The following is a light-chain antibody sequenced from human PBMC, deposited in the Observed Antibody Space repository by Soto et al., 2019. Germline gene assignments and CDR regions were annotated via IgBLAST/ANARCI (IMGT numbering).Light chain of an antibody. CDR2: WAS. V-gene: IGKV4-1*01. Sequence: TPPTDPQRLSVSERATVNCKSSQSFFYTSNNKNYLAWYQQKPGQPPKLLIYWASTRESGVPDRFSGSGSGTDFTLTISSLQAEDVALYYFQQYYTTPPFLGRGTKV. J-gene: IGKJ1*01. CDR1: QSFFYTSNNKNY. CDR3: QQYYTTPPF.